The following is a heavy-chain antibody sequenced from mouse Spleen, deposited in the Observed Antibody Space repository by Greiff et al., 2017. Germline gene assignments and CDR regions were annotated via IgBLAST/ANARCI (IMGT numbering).Heavy chain of an antibody. V-gene: IGHV1-69*01. CDR1: GYTFTSYW. CDR2: IDPSDSYT. Sequence: VKLQQPGAELVMPGASVKLSCKASGYTFTSYWMHWVKQRPGQGLEWIGEIDPSDSYTNYNQKFKGKATLTVDKSSSTAYMQLSSLTSEDSAVYYCARGGLPNYYAMDYWGQGTSVTVSS. D-gene: IGHD3-1*01. CDR3: ARGGLPNYYAMDY. J-gene: IGHJ4*01.